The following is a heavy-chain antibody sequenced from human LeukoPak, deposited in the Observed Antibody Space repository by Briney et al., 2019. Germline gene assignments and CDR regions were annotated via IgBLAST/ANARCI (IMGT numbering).Heavy chain of an antibody. D-gene: IGHD3-9*01. Sequence: GGSLRLSCAASGFTFSDYYMSWIRQAPGKGLEWVSYISSSGSTIYYADSGKGRFTIFRDNAKNSLYLQMNSLRAEDTAVYYCARGTRGYYDILTGYYLSDMDVWGQGTTVTVSS. CDR2: ISSSGSTI. V-gene: IGHV3-11*01. CDR1: GFTFSDYY. J-gene: IGHJ6*02. CDR3: ARGTRGYYDILTGYYLSDMDV.